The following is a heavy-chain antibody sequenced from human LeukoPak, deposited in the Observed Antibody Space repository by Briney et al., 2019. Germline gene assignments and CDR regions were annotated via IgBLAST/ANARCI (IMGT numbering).Heavy chain of an antibody. D-gene: IGHD1-26*01. J-gene: IGHJ4*02. Sequence: PGGALRLSCAASGFTFSSYGMHWVRQAPGRGLEWVAFIRYDGSNKYYADSVKGRFTISRDNAKNSLYLQMNSLRAEDTAVYYCARRWELPVYFDYWGQGTLVTVSS. CDR1: GFTFSSYG. CDR2: IRYDGSNK. V-gene: IGHV3-30*02. CDR3: ARRWELPVYFDY.